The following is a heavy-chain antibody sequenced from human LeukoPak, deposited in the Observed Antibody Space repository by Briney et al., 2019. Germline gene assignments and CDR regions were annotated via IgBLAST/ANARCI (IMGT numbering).Heavy chain of an antibody. CDR3: ARADCSSSTCYLRRSWFDP. Sequence: PGGSLRLSCAASGFTLSNYDMNWVRQAPGKGLEWVSSISTGRGRFTISRADAKNSLYLEMNSLRAEDTAVYYCARADCSSSTCYLRRSWFDPWGQGTLVTVSS. D-gene: IGHD2-2*01. J-gene: IGHJ5*02. V-gene: IGHV3-69-1*01. CDR2: IS. CDR1: GFTLSNYD.